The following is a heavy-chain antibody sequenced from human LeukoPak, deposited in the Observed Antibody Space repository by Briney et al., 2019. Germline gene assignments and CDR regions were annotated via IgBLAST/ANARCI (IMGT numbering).Heavy chain of an antibody. CDR2: ISSSSSTI. D-gene: IGHD3-3*01. V-gene: IGHV3-48*01. CDR1: GFTFSSYS. CDR3: ATDGLAYDFWSGFYYYYYMDV. Sequence: GGSLRLSCAASGFTFSSYSMNWVRQAPGKGLEWVSYISSSSSTIYYADSVKGRFTISRDNAKNSLYLQMNSLRAEDTAVYYCATDGLAYDFWSGFYYYYYMDVWGKGTTVTVSS. J-gene: IGHJ6*03.